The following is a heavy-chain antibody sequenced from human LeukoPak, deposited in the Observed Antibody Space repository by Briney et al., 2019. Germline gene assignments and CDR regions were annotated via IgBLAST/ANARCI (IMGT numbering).Heavy chain of an antibody. V-gene: IGHV3-21*01. CDR2: ISSSSSYI. CDR1: GFTFSSYS. D-gene: IGHD4-23*01. Sequence: GGSLRLSCAASGFTFSSYSMNWVRQAPGKGLELVSSISSSSSYIYYADSVKGRFTISRDNAKNSLYLQMNSRRAEDTAVYYCARDPTVGGIYFDYWGQRTLVTVSS. J-gene: IGHJ4*02. CDR3: ARDPTVGGIYFDY.